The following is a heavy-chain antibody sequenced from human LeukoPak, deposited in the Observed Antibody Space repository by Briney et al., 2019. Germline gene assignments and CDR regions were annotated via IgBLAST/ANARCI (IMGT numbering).Heavy chain of an antibody. CDR3: ASFDYDFWSGPANYYYYYMDV. CDR1: GGTFSSYA. CDR2: IIPIFGTA. J-gene: IGHJ6*03. Sequence: GASVKVSCKASGGTFSSYAISWVRQAPGQGLEWMGGIIPIFGTANYAQKFQGRVTITADESTSTAYMELSSLRSEDTAVYYCASFDYDFWSGPANYYYYYMDVWGKGTTVTVSS. D-gene: IGHD3-3*01. V-gene: IGHV1-69*13.